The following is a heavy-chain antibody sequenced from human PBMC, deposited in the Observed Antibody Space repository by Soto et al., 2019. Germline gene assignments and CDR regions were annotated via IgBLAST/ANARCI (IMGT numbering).Heavy chain of an antibody. Sequence: GASVKVSWKASGYPFTGFHIHWVRQAPGHALDGMGWIYAYSGGADYAQSFQGRVTMTRDTSLSTVYMELSRLRFDDAAVYYCARVLRGAYSHSPLDPWGQGTVVTVSS. CDR1: GYPFTGFH. D-gene: IGHD3-10*01. J-gene: IGHJ5*02. CDR2: IYAYSGGA. V-gene: IGHV1-2*02. CDR3: ARVLRGAYSHSPLDP.